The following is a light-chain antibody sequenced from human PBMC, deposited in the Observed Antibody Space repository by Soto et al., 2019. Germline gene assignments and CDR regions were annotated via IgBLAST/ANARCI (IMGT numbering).Light chain of an antibody. Sequence: GERVAITFRASQTITTWMAWYQQKPGKAPKLLVYDASTLQSGVPSRFSGSGSGTDFTLTISSLQPEDFATYYCLQDFNYPLTFGGGTMVDIK. CDR2: DAS. CDR1: QTITTW. J-gene: IGKJ4*01. CDR3: LQDFNYPLT. V-gene: IGKV1-6*01.